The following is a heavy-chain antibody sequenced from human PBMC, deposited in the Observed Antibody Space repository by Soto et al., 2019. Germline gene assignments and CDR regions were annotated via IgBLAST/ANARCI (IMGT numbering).Heavy chain of an antibody. D-gene: IGHD3-22*01. J-gene: IGHJ4*02. V-gene: IGHV4-34*01. CDR1: GDSFSGYY. Sequence: PSETLYLTCAVHGDSFSGYYWSWIRQSPGKGLKRIGEIDHSGSANYNPSLTSRVSMSVDTSSQQVSLKLSSVTSADTAVYYCARRIAMIVVVFDSWGQGTLVTVS. CDR2: IDHSGSA. CDR3: ARRIAMIVVVFDS.